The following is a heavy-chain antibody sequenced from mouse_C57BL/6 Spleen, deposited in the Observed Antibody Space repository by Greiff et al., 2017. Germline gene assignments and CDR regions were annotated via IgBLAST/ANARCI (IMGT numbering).Heavy chain of an antibody. CDR1: GYTFTDYN. Sequence: EVQVVESGPELVKPGASVKMSCKASGYTFTDYNMHWVKQSHGKSLEWIGYINPNNGGTSYNQKFKGKATLTVNKSSSTAYMELRSLTSEDSAVYYCARDDYGSSHYWGQGTTLTVSS. D-gene: IGHD1-1*01. J-gene: IGHJ2*01. V-gene: IGHV1-22*01. CDR2: INPNNGGT. CDR3: ARDDYGSSHY.